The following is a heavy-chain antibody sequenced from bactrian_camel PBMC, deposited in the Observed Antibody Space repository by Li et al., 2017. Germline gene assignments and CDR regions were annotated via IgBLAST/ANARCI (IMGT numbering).Heavy chain of an antibody. J-gene: IGHJ6*01. CDR2: ISMHGDV. D-gene: IGHD4*01. CDR3: AAGSDYVPDTTHCQYVVSYGY. Sequence: HVQLVESGGGSVAAGGSLRLSCTASGFLLEDSDMAWVRQAPGNECELVASISMHGDVDYGDSVAGRFTISLDIPRNTHYLQMNSLKPEDTAVYYCAAGSDYVPDTTHCQYVVSYGYWGRGTQVTVS. V-gene: IGHV3S60*01. CDR1: GFLLEDSD.